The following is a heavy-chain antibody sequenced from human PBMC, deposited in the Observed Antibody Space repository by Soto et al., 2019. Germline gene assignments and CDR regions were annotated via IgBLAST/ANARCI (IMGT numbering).Heavy chain of an antibody. V-gene: IGHV4-59*01. CDR1: GGSISSYY. CDR2: IYYSGST. J-gene: IGHJ6*03. D-gene: IGHD2-15*01. Sequence: SETLSLTCTVSGGSISSYYWSWIRQPPGKGLEWIGYIYYSGSTNYNPSLKSRVTISVDTSKNQFSLKLSSVTAADTAVYYCARDGRYCSGGSCYNPYYYYYMDVWGKGTTVTVSS. CDR3: ARDGRYCSGGSCYNPYYYYYMDV.